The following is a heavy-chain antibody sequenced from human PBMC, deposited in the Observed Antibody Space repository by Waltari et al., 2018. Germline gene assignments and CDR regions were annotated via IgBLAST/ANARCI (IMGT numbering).Heavy chain of an antibody. CDR2: ISHDGSDK. CDR3: ARVDYGGKNYFYYGLEV. V-gene: IGHV3-30*01. D-gene: IGHD2-15*01. Sequence: QVQLVESGGGVVQPGRSLRLSCAGTKVTFGNFAVHWVRQAPGKGKEGAALISHDGSDKYYADSVKGRFSISRDNSKNTVYLQMNSLRSEDTAVYYCARVDYGGKNYFYYGLEVWGQGTTVTVSS. CDR1: KVTFGNFA. J-gene: IGHJ6*02.